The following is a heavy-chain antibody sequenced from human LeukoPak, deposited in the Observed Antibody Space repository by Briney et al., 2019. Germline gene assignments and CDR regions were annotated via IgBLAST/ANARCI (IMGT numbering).Heavy chain of an antibody. D-gene: IGHD1-1*01. CDR3: AISATERNYFDY. J-gene: IGHJ4*02. V-gene: IGHV1-69*13. Sequence: GASVKVSCTASGGTFSSYAISWVRQAPGQGLEWMGGIIPIFGTANYAQKFQGRVTITADESTSTAYMELSSLRSEDTAVYYCAISATERNYFDYWGQGTLVTVSS. CDR2: IIPIFGTA. CDR1: GGTFSSYA.